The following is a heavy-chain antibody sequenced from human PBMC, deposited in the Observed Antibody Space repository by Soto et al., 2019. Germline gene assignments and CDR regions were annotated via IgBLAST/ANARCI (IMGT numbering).Heavy chain of an antibody. D-gene: IGHD3-16*02. CDR1: GFTFSSYE. CDR3: ARVHDYLWGSYRSGEYFQH. V-gene: IGHV3-48*03. Sequence: EVQLVESGGGLVQPGGSLRLSCAASGFTFSSYEMNWVRQAPGKGLEWVSYISSSGSTIYYADSVKGRFTISRDNAKNSLYLQMNSLRAEDTAVYYCARVHDYLWGSYRSGEYFQHWGQGTLVTVSS. J-gene: IGHJ1*01. CDR2: ISSSGSTI.